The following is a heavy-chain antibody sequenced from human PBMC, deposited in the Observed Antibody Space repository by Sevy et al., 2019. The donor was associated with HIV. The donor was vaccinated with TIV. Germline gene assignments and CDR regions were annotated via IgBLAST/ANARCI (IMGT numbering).Heavy chain of an antibody. Sequence: GGSLRLSCAASGFTFSSYSMNWVRQAPGKGLEWVSSISSSSSYIYYADSVKGRFTISRDNAKNSLYLQMNSLRAEDTAVYYCVRDMKSYAAFDIWGQGTMVTVSS. CDR2: ISSSSSYI. CDR1: GFTFSSYS. J-gene: IGHJ3*02. V-gene: IGHV3-21*01. CDR3: VRDMKSYAAFDI. D-gene: IGHD2-2*01.